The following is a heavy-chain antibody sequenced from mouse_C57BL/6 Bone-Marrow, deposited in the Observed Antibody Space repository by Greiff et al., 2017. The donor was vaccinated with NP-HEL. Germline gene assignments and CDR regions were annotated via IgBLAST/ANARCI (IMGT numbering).Heavy chain of an antibody. V-gene: IGHV5-9*01. D-gene: IGHD2-2*01. CDR2: ISGGGGNT. CDR1: GFTFSSYT. J-gene: IGHJ4*01. Sequence: DVMLVESGGGLVKPGGSLKLSCAASGFTFSSYTMSWVRQTPEKRLEWVATISGGGGNTYYPDSVKGRFTISRDNAKNTLYLQMSSLRSEDTALYYCAMFYYGSYAMDYWGQGTSVTVSS. CDR3: AMFYYGSYAMDY.